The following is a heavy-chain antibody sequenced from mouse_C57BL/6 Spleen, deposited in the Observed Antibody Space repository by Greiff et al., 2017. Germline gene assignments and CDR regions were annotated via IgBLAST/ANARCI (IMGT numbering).Heavy chain of an antibody. V-gene: IGHV1-80*01. CDR1: GYAFSSYW. CDR3: ARGGAYYSNRSWFAY. Sequence: VQLQQSGAELVKPGASVKISCKASGYAFSSYWMNWVKQRPGKGLEWIGQIYPGDGDTNYNGKFKGKATLTADKSSSTAYMQLSSLTCENSAVYFGARGGAYYSNRSWFAYWGQGTLVTVSA. J-gene: IGHJ3*01. D-gene: IGHD2-5*01. CDR2: IYPGDGDT.